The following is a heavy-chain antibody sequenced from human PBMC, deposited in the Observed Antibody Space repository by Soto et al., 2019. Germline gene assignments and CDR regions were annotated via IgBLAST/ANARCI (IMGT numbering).Heavy chain of an antibody. Sequence: SETLSLTCTVSAGSISNSYWSWIRQPPGKRLEWIGYFFYTGLTKYNPSLRSRVTMSVDTSKNQFSLKLTSVTAADTAVYYCSRGRNDSLFDFWGQGALVTVSS. CDR3: SRGRNDSLFDF. CDR1: AGSISNSY. D-gene: IGHD5-18*01. V-gene: IGHV4-59*08. J-gene: IGHJ4*02. CDR2: FFYTGLT.